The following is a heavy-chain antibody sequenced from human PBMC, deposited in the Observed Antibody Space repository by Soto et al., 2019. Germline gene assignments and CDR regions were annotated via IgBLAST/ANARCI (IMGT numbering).Heavy chain of an antibody. Sequence: QVQLQESGPGLVKPSQTLSLTCTVSGDSINNGDCYWSWLRQLPGKGLEWIGYIYYSGTKYYNPSIKSRVSMSVDTSKNQFSLNLTSVTAADTAVYYCAREKDDDSGDYNAFDIWGQGTVVTVSS. V-gene: IGHV4-31*03. J-gene: IGHJ3*02. CDR3: AREKDDDSGDYNAFDI. CDR2: IYYSGTK. CDR1: GDSINNGDCY. D-gene: IGHD4-17*01.